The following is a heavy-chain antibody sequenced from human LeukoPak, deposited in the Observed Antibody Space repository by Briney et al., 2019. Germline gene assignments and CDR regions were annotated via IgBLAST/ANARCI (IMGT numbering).Heavy chain of an antibody. CDR1: GHNFIIYY. D-gene: IGHD7-27*01. CDR2: VYPSSGGT. J-gene: IGHJ2*01. Sequence: ASVKVSCKASGHNFIIYYMHWVRQAPGQGLEWMGWVYPSSGGTKYAQKFQGGVTMTRDTSISTAYMELSRLTSDDTAVYYCARQSDLGQFDLWGRGTLVTVSS. V-gene: IGHV1-2*02. CDR3: ARQSDLGQFDL.